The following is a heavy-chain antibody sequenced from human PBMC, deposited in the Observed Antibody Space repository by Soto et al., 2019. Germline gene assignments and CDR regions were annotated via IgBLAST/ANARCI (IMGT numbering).Heavy chain of an antibody. Sequence: GGSLRLSCAASGFSFSYYGMHWVRQAPGKGLDWVALILSDGRNEYYADSVKGRFTISRDNSKNTVYLQTNSLRDDDTGVYYCGKDWGDGKNAIDSWGRGTLVTVSS. V-gene: IGHV3-30*02. D-gene: IGHD3-10*01. CDR2: ILSDGRNE. CDR3: GKDWGDGKNAIDS. J-gene: IGHJ4*02. CDR1: GFSFSYYG.